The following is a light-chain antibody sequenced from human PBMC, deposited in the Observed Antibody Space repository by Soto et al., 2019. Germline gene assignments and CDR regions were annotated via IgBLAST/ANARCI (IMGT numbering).Light chain of an antibody. CDR1: PAIASF. V-gene: IGKV1-9*01. CDR2: GAS. J-gene: IGKJ1*01. CDR3: QQLNGSPWT. Sequence: IQLTQSPSSLSASVGDRVTITCRASPAIASFLAWYQQKPGTAPKLLSYGASTLQSGVPSRFSGSRSGTDYTLTIGSLQPEDFATYYCQQLNGSPWTFRQGTKVEV.